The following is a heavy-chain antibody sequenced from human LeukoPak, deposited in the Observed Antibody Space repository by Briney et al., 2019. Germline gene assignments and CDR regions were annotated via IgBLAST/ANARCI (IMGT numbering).Heavy chain of an antibody. CDR2: IHYSGST. CDR1: GGSISSYY. CDR3: ARGGYSYGHGWFDP. J-gene: IGHJ5*02. D-gene: IGHD5-18*01. V-gene: IGHV4-59*01. Sequence: SETLSLTCTVSGGSISSYYWSWIRQPPGKGLEWIGYIHYSGSTNHNPSLKSRVTISVDTSKNQFSLKLSSVTAADTAVYYCARGGYSYGHGWFDPWGQGTLVTVSS.